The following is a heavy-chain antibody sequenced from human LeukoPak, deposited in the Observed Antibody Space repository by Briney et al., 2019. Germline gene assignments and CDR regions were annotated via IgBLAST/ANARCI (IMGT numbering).Heavy chain of an antibody. D-gene: IGHD2-15*01. J-gene: IGHJ4*02. CDR1: GFTFSSYS. Sequence: GGSLRLSCAASGFTFSSYSMNWVRQAPGKGLEWVSSISSSGSYIYYADSVKGRFTISRDNAKNSLYLQMNSLRVEDTAVYYCARGRVGRYCSGGSCYLVPWGQGTLVTVSS. V-gene: IGHV3-21*01. CDR3: ARGRVGRYCSGGSCYLVP. CDR2: ISSSGSYI.